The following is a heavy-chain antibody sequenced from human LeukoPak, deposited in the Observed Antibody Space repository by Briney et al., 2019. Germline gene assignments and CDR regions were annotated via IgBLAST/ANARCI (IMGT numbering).Heavy chain of an antibody. D-gene: IGHD1-26*01. CDR1: GYTFTSYD. J-gene: IGHJ6*03. V-gene: IGHV1-8*01. Sequence: ASVKVSCKASGYTFTSYDINWVRQATGQGLEWMGWMNPNSGNTGYAQKFQGKVTMTRNTSISTAYMELSSLRSEDTAVYYCARDPYSGSYGAYYYYYMDVWGKGTTVTISS. CDR2: MNPNSGNT. CDR3: ARDPYSGSYGAYYYYYMDV.